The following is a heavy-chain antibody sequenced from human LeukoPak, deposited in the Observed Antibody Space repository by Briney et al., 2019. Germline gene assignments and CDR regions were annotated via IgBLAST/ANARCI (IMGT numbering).Heavy chain of an antibody. CDR3: ARGVGLPYVADY. D-gene: IGHD3-16*01. CDR2: IIPIFGTA. Sequence: ASVKVSCKASGGTFSSYAISWVRQAPGQGLEWMGGIIPIFGTANYAQKFQGRVTITADESTSTAYMELSSLRSEDTAVYYCARGVGLPYVADYWGQGTLVTVSS. CDR1: GGTFSSYA. J-gene: IGHJ4*02. V-gene: IGHV1-69*13.